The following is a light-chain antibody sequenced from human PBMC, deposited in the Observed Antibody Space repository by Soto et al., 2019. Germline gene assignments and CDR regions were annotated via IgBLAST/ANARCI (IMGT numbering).Light chain of an antibody. CDR3: QQRRNWPPLT. J-gene: IGKJ4*01. CDR1: EYVDIY. Sequence: ETVLTQSPATLSLSPGETATLSCRASEYVDIYLAWYQQKPGQAPRLLIYHASNRATGIPARFSGSGSGTAFTLTISSLEPEDSAVYYWQQRRNWPPLTFGGGTRVEIK. CDR2: HAS. V-gene: IGKV3-11*01.